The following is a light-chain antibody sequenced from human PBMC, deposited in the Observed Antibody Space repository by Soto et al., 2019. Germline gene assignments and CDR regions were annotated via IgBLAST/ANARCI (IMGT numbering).Light chain of an antibody. CDR1: QSVSTD. J-gene: IGKJ1*01. V-gene: IGKV3-15*01. CDR3: HQYNYWPPET. Sequence: EIVMPQSPATLSVSQGERATLSCRASQSVSTDLAWYQQKPGQAPRLLIFGASTRATGIPARFSGSGSGTEFILTISSLQSEDSAVYYCHQYNYWPPETFGQGTKVDIK. CDR2: GAS.